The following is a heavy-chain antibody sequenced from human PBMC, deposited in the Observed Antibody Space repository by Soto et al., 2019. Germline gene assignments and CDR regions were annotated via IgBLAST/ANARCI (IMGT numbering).Heavy chain of an antibody. D-gene: IGHD4-17*01. CDR3: ARDHTTYGDFAVKGLRD. V-gene: IGHV1-69*06. Sequence: QVQLVQSGAEVKKPGSSVKVSCKASEGTFSNYAFSWVRQAPGQGLEWMGGIFPLFGTTNYAQKFQGRVTITADKSTPTAYMELISLTSEDTAVYYCARDHTTYGDFAVKGLRDWGQGGLVTVSS. J-gene: IGHJ4*02. CDR2: IFPLFGTT. CDR1: EGTFSNYA.